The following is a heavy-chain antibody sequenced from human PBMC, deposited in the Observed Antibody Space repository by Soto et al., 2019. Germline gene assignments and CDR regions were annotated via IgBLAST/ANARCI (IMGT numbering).Heavy chain of an antibody. CDR3: ARELQGLYYFDY. CDR1: GYTFISYA. CDR2: INAGNGNT. J-gene: IGHJ4*02. Sequence: ASVKVSCKASGYTFISYAIHWVRQAPGQRLEWMGWINAGNGNTRYSQKFQGRVTITRDTSASTAYMELTSLRSEDTAVYYCARELQGLYYFDYWGQGTLVTVSS. V-gene: IGHV1-3*01. D-gene: IGHD2-15*01.